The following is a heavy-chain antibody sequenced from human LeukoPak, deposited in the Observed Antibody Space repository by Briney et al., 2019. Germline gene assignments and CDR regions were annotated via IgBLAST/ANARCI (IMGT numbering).Heavy chain of an antibody. V-gene: IGHV4-39*01. CDR1: GGSISSSSYY. CDR2: LYYSGST. CDR3: ASRSPGSSGYTPGDAFDI. J-gene: IGHJ3*02. Sequence: PSETLSLTCAVSGGSISSSSYYWGWIRQPPGKGLEWIGSLYYSGSTYYNPSLKSRVTISVDTSKNQFSLKLSSVTAADTAVYYCASRSPGSSGYTPGDAFDIWGQGTMVTVFS. D-gene: IGHD3-22*01.